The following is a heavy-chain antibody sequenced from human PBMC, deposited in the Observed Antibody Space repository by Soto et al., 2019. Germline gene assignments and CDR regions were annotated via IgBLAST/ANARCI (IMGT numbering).Heavy chain of an antibody. D-gene: IGHD1-20*01. CDR3: ARESHGRITGITGYAAFDI. V-gene: IGHV3-11*01. Sequence: GGSLRLSCAASGFTFSDYYITWIRQAPGKGLEWVLSISGSGNTIYNADSVKGRFTISRDNAKNSLFMQVNSLRAEDTAVYYCARESHGRITGITGYAAFDIWGQGTMVTVSS. CDR2: ISGSGNTI. J-gene: IGHJ3*02. CDR1: GFTFSDYY.